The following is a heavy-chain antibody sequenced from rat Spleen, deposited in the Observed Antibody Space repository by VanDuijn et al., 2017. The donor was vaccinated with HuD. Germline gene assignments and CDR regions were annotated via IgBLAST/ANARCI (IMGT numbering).Heavy chain of an antibody. CDR3: TTGDVSTYYSSYIYVGWFAY. D-gene: IGHD1-2*01. J-gene: IGHJ3*01. CDR1: GFTFNYYW. CDR2: ITNASGGT. V-gene: IGHV5-31*01. Sequence: EVQLVESGGGLVQPGRSLKLSCVTSGFTFNYYWMTWIRRAPGRGLEWVASITNASGGTHYPDSVKGRFTISRDTAQNILYLQMNSPKSEDTATYYCTTGDVSTYYSSYIYVGWFAYWGQGTLVTVSS.